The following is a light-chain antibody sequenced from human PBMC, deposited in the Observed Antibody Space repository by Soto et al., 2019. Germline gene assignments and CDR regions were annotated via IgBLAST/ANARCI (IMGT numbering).Light chain of an antibody. Sequence: SVLTQPASVSGSPGQSITISCTGTSSDVGGYSYVSWYQQHPGKTPKLMIYEVSNRPSGVSHRFSGSKSGTTASLTISGLQTEDEADYYCSSYTTTSTLWVFGGGTQLTVL. V-gene: IGLV2-14*01. J-gene: IGLJ3*02. CDR2: EVS. CDR3: SSYTTTSTLWV. CDR1: SSDVGGYSY.